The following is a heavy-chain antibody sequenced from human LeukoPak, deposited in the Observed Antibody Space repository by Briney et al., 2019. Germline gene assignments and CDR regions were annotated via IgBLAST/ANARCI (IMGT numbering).Heavy chain of an antibody. CDR1: GFTFRTYS. D-gene: IGHD3-3*01. Sequence: GGSLRLSCAASGFTFRTYSMNWVRQTPGKGLEWVSYISSSGNTIYYADSVKGRFTISRDNAKNSLYLQMNSLRAEDTAVYYCARGGYDFWSGYYTGSNWFDPWGQGTLVTVSS. CDR3: ARGGYDFWSGYYTGSNWFDP. V-gene: IGHV3-48*04. J-gene: IGHJ5*02. CDR2: ISSSGNTI.